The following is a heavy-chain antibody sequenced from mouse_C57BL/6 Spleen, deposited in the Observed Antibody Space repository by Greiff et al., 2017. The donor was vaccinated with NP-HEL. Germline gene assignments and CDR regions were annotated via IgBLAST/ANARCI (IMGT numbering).Heavy chain of an antibody. D-gene: IGHD2-4*01. CDR2: IYPGDGDT. Sequence: QVQLKQSGAELVKPGASVKISCKASGYAFSSYWMNWVKQRPGKGLEWIGQIYPGDGDTNYNGKFKGKATLTADKSSSTAYMQLSSLTSEDSAVYFCARIGPYYDYAWFAYWGQGTLVTVSA. CDR1: GYAFSSYW. J-gene: IGHJ3*01. V-gene: IGHV1-80*01. CDR3: ARIGPYYDYAWFAY.